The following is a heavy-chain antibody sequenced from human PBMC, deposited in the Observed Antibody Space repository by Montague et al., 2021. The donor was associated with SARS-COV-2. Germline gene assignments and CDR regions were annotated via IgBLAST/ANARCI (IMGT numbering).Heavy chain of an antibody. D-gene: IGHD3-3*01. Sequence: SETLSLTCSVSGVSVSGYFWTWIRQPPGKGLEWIGYIYYSGSTNYNPSLKSRVTISVDTSKDQFSLKLSSVTAADTAVYYCARDPWRITIFGVVTRYGIDVWGQGTTVTVSS. CDR3: ARDPWRITIFGVVTRYGIDV. CDR1: GVSVSGYF. J-gene: IGHJ6*02. V-gene: IGHV4-59*02. CDR2: IYYSGST.